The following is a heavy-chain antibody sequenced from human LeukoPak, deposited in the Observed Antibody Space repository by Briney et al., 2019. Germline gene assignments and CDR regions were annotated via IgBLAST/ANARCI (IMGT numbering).Heavy chain of an antibody. CDR1: GFTFSSYA. Sequence: PGGSLRLSCAASGFTFSSYAMHWVRQAPGKGLEYVSAISSNGGSTYYANSVKGRFTISRDNSKNTLYLQMGSLRTEDMAVYYCARGWGIAADCYMDVWGKGTTVTVSS. CDR2: ISSNGGST. CDR3: ARGWGIAADCYMDV. V-gene: IGHV3-64*01. J-gene: IGHJ6*03. D-gene: IGHD6-13*01.